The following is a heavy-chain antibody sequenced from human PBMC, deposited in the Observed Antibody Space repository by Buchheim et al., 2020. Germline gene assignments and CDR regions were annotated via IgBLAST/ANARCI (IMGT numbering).Heavy chain of an antibody. D-gene: IGHD2/OR15-2a*01. CDR1: GFIFSNFG. J-gene: IGHJ4*02. CDR3: TKEPLVNTGYYYPH. Sequence: QVQLVESGGGVVQPGRSLRLSCAASGFIFSNFGMHWVRRAPGKGLEWVAVISYYGCVDYYAASVKGRFTISRDNSKKTMWVQMNSLRPEDTAVYYCTKEPLVNTGYYYPHWGQGTL. CDR2: ISYYGCVD. V-gene: IGHV3-30*18.